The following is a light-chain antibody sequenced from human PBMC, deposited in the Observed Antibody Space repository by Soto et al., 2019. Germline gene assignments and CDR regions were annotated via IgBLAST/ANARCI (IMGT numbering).Light chain of an antibody. Sequence: DFQMTQSPSSLSASVGDRVTITCRASRGISNYLAWYQQKPGKVPKVLIYGASILQSGVPSRFSGSGSGTDFTLTISSLQPEDVATYYCQKYNGAPFTFGGGTKVEIK. CDR2: GAS. CDR1: RGISNY. V-gene: IGKV1-27*01. CDR3: QKYNGAPFT. J-gene: IGKJ4*01.